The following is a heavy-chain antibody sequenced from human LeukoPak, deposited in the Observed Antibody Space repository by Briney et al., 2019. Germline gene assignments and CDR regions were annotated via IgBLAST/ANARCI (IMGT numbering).Heavy chain of an antibody. D-gene: IGHD4-17*01. J-gene: IGHJ4*02. CDR2: IYPGDSDT. CDR3: ARKHDYGDFPFDY. V-gene: IGHV5-51*01. Sequence: GESLKISRKGSGYSFTSYWIGWVRQMPGKGLEWMGIIYPGDSDTRYSPSFQGQVTFSADKSISTAYLQWSSLKASDTAMYYCARKHDYGDFPFDYWGQGTLVTVSS. CDR1: GYSFTSYW.